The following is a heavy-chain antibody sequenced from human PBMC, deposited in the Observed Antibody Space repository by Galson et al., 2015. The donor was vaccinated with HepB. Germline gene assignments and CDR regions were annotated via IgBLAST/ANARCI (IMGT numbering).Heavy chain of an antibody. V-gene: IGHV3-7*01. CDR3: ARVLVELAGKWELPPYYFDY. CDR1: GFTFSRYW. CDR2: IKQDGSEK. D-gene: IGHD1-26*01. J-gene: IGHJ4*02. Sequence: SLRLSCAASGFTFSRYWMNWVRQAPGKGLEWVANIKQDGSEKYYVDSVKGRFTISRDNAKNSLYLQVNSLRAGDTAVYYCARVLVELAGKWELPPYYFDYWGQGTLVTVSS.